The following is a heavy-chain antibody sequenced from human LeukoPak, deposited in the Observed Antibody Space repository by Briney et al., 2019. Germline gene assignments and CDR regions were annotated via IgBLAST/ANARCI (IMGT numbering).Heavy chain of an antibody. CDR2: IYYSGST. D-gene: IGHD4-17*01. CDR3: ARVKGVRIPYGDYAQPYFDY. V-gene: IGHV4-59*01. Sequence: PSETLSLTCTVSGGSISSYYWSWIRQPPGKGLEWIGYIYYSGSTNYNPSLKSRVTISVDTSKNQFSLKLSSVTAADTAVYYCARVKGVRIPYGDYAQPYFDYWGQGTLVTVSS. CDR1: GGSISSYY. J-gene: IGHJ4*02.